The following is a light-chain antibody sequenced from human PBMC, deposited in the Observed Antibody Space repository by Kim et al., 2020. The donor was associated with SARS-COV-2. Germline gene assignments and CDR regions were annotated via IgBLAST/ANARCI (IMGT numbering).Light chain of an antibody. CDR2: KDS. CDR3: QSADSSGTWV. V-gene: IGLV3-25*03. J-gene: IGLJ3*02. CDR1: ALPKQY. Sequence: SYELTQPPSFSFSPFPTARITCSGDALPKQYAYWYQQKPGQAPVLVIYKDSERPSGIPERFSGSSSGTTVTLTISGVQAEDEADYYCQSADSSGTWVFGGGTQLTVL.